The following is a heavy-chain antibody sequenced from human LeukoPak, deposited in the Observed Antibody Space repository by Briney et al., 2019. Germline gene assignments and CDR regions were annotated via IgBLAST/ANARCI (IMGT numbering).Heavy chain of an antibody. D-gene: IGHD6-19*01. CDR3: ATPQVSVWNFDY. CDR1: GYRFTSYW. J-gene: IGHJ4*02. V-gene: IGHV5-51*01. Sequence: GESLKISCKGSGYRFTSYWIAWVRQMPGKGLEWMGSIYPGDSDTRYSPSFQGQVTISADKSITTAYLQWSSLKASDTAMYYCATPQVSVWNFDYWGQGTLVTVSS. CDR2: IYPGDSDT.